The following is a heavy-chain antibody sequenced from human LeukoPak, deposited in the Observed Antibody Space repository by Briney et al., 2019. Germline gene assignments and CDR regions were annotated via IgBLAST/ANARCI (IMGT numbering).Heavy chain of an antibody. Sequence: PGGSLRLSCAASGFTFSNAWMNWVRQAPGKGLEWVSSISSSSSYIYYADSVKGRFTISRDNAKNSLYLQMNSLRAEDTAVYYCARVRTIFGVTDYFDYWGQGTLVTVSS. V-gene: IGHV3-21*01. CDR3: ARVRTIFGVTDYFDY. CDR1: GFTFSNAW. CDR2: ISSSSSYI. J-gene: IGHJ4*02. D-gene: IGHD3-3*01.